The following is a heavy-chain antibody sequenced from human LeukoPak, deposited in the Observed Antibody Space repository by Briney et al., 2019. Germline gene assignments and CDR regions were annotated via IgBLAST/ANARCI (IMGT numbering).Heavy chain of an antibody. D-gene: IGHD4-11*01. Sequence: ASVKVSCKASGYTLTDYYIHRVRQAPGQGLEWMGWMDPKSGETNHAQRFQGRVIMTRDTSITTAYMELSRLRSDDTAVYYCALEVYYSDNSAFDYWGQGTLVTVSS. CDR2: MDPKSGET. CDR3: ALEVYYSDNSAFDY. J-gene: IGHJ4*01. CDR1: GYTLTDYY. V-gene: IGHV1-2*02.